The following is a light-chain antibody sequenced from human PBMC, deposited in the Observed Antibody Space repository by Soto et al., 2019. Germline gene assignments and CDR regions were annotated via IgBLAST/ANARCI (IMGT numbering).Light chain of an antibody. CDR1: SSDVGGYNY. J-gene: IGLJ2*01. CDR3: SSYTSSSTPYVV. V-gene: IGLV2-14*01. Sequence: QSALTQPASVSGSPGQSITISCTGTSSDVGGYNYVSWYQQHPGKAPKLMIYEVSNRPSGVSHRFSGSKSGNTASLTISGLQAEDEADYYCSSYTSSSTPYVVFGGVTKLTVL. CDR2: EVS.